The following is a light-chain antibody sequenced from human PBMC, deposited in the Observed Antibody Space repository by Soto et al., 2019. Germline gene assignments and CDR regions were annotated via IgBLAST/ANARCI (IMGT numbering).Light chain of an antibody. Sequence: EIVLTQSPGPLSLSPGERATLSCRASQSVSSSYLAWYQQKPGQAPRLLIYGASSRATGIPDRFGGSGSGTDFTLTISRLEPEDFAVYYCQQYGSSPLTFGGGTKVDIK. V-gene: IGKV3-20*01. J-gene: IGKJ4*01. CDR1: QSVSSSY. CDR2: GAS. CDR3: QQYGSSPLT.